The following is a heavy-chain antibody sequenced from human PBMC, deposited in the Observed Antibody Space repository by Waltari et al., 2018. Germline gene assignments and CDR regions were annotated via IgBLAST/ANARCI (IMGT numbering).Heavy chain of an antibody. CDR3: ARISGLDYATPM. Sequence: QVQLQQWGAGLLKPSETLSLTCGVRGGSLSSYYLSWVRQSPGKGLEWVGEINHAGNIHYNPAFKSRVTMSIDTARNQFSLGVKSVIAADTAVYFCARISGLDYATPMWGLGTVVTVSS. CDR2: INHAGNI. D-gene: IGHD5-12*01. J-gene: IGHJ3*01. CDR1: GGSLSSYY. V-gene: IGHV4-34*01.